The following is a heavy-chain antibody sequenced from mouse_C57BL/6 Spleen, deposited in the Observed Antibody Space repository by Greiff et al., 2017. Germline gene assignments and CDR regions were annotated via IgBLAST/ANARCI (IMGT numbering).Heavy chain of an antibody. CDR3: AVYDYDVWYFDV. D-gene: IGHD2-4*01. J-gene: IGHJ1*03. CDR2: IDPSDSYT. CDR1: GYTFTSYW. V-gene: IGHV1-50*01. Sequence: VQLQQPGAELVKPGASVKLSCKASGYTFTSYWMQWVKQRPGQGLEWIGEIDPSDSYTNYNQKFKGKATLTVDTSSSTAYMQLSSLTSEDSAVYYCAVYDYDVWYFDVWGTGTTVTVSS.